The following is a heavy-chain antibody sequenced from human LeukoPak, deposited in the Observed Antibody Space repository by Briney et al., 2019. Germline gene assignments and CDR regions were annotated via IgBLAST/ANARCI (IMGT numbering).Heavy chain of an antibody. V-gene: IGHV1-2*02. CDR2: INPNSGGT. J-gene: IGHJ4*02. CDR3: ARGGQGAPLDY. CDR1: GYTFTAYY. Sequence: ASVKVSCKASGYTFTAYYMHWVRQAPGQGLEWMGWINPNSGGTYYAQKFQGRVTMTRDTSISTAYMELSRLRSDDTAVYSCARGGQGAPLDYWGQGSLVTVSS. D-gene: IGHD1-26*01.